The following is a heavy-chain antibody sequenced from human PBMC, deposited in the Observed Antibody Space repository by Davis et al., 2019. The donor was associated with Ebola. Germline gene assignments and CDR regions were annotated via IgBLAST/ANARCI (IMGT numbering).Heavy chain of an antibody. CDR2: ISSSSSYT. CDR1: GFTFSDYY. V-gene: IGHV3-11*05. CDR3: AKDSHIVVVIANYFDY. Sequence: GGSLRLSCAASGFTFSDYYMSWIRQAPGKGLEWVSYISSSSSYTNYADCVKGRFTISRDNSKNTLYLQMNSLRAEDTAVYYCAKDSHIVVVIANYFDYWGQGTLVTVSS. J-gene: IGHJ4*02. D-gene: IGHD2-21*01.